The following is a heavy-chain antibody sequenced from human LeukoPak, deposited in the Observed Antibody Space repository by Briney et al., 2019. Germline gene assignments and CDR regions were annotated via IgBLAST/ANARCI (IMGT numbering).Heavy chain of an antibody. CDR2: INHSGST. V-gene: IGHV4-34*01. D-gene: IGHD6-13*01. CDR3: ARVQSSAFDI. CDR1: GGSFSGYY. Sequence: SGTLSLTCAVYGGSFSGYYWSWIRQPPGKGLEWIGEINHSGSTNYNPSLKSRVTISVDTSKNQFSLKLSSVTAADTAVYYCARVQSSAFDIWGQGTMVTVSS. J-gene: IGHJ3*02.